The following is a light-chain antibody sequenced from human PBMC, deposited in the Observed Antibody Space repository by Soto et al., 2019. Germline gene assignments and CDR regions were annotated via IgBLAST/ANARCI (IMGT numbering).Light chain of an antibody. CDR3: ATWDDSRGV. Sequence: QSVLTQPPSASGTPGQRVTISCSGSSSNIGSNYVYWYQQLPGTAPKLLIYSDNQRPSGVPDRFSGSKSGTSASLGISGLQSEDEADYYCATWDDSRGVFGGGTKLTVL. CDR1: SSNIGSNY. CDR2: SDN. J-gene: IGLJ3*02. V-gene: IGLV1-47*02.